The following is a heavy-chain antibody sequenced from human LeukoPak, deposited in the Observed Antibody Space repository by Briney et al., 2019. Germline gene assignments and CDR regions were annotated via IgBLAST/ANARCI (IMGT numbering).Heavy chain of an antibody. J-gene: IGHJ4*02. CDR3: DSIVVVPAAIPDFDY. V-gene: IGHV3-23*01. CDR2: ISGSGGST. Sequence: GGSLRLSCAASGFTFSSYAMSWVRQAPGKGLEWVSGISGSGGSTYYADSVKGRFTISRDNSKNTLYLQMNSLRAEDTAVYYCDSIVVVPAAIPDFDYWGQGTLVTVSS. D-gene: IGHD2-2*02. CDR1: GFTFSSYA.